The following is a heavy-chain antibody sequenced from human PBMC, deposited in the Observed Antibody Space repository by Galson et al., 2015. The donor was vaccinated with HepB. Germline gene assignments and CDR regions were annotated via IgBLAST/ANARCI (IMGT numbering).Heavy chain of an antibody. Sequence: SLRLSCAASGFTFSSYGMHWVRKAPGTALEWVAFIRYDGSNKYYADSVKGRFTISRDNSKNTLYLQMNSLRAEDTAVYYCAKDNYGDYGDYFDYWGQGTLVTVSS. CDR1: GFTFSSYG. CDR2: IRYDGSNK. D-gene: IGHD4-17*01. J-gene: IGHJ4*02. V-gene: IGHV3-30*02. CDR3: AKDNYGDYGDYFDY.